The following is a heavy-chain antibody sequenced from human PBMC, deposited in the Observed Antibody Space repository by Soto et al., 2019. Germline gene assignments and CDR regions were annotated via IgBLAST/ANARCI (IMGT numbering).Heavy chain of an antibody. CDR2: INPNSGGT. J-gene: IGHJ4*02. D-gene: IGHD3-22*01. CDR3: AGGGYYDSSGYYY. V-gene: IGHV1-2*04. CDR1: GYTFTGYY. Sequence: ASVKVSCKASGYTFTGYYMHWVRQAPGQGLEWMGWINPNSGGTNYAQKFQGWVTMTRDTSISTAYMELSRLRSDDTAVYYCAGGGYYDSSGYYYWGQGTLVTVSS.